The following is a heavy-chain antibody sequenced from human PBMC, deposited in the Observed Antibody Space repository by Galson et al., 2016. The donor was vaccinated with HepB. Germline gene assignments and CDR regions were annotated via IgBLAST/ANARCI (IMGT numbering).Heavy chain of an antibody. CDR1: GGSISSSNW. V-gene: IGHV4-4*02. J-gene: IGHJ4*02. CDR2: ISHSGTT. CDR3: ARDYGGGWYYAY. D-gene: IGHD6-19*01. Sequence: SETLSLTCAVSGGSISSSNWWSWVRQPPGKGLEWIGDISHSGTTNYSPSPQSGVTISLDKSKNQFSLNLNSMTAAATAVYYCARDYGGGWYYAYWGQGTLVTVAS.